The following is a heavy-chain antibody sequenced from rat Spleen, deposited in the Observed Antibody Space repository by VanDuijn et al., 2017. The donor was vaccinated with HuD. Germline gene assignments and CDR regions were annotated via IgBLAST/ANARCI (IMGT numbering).Heavy chain of an antibody. CDR3: ARHSSVAHWFAY. V-gene: IGHV5-7*01. CDR2: ITSGGSNT. D-gene: IGHD1-8*01. J-gene: IGHJ3*01. CDR1: GFTFSDYY. Sequence: EVQLVESGGGLVQPGRSLKLSCAASGFTFSDYYMAWVRQAPKKGLEWVATITSGGSNTYYRDSVKGRFTISRDNAKNTQYLQMDSLRSEDTATYYWARHSSVAHWFAYWGQGTLVTVSS.